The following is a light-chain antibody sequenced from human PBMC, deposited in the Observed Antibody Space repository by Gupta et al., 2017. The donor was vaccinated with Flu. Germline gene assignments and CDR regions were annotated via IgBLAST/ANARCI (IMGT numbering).Light chain of an antibody. V-gene: IGLV1-47*01. CDR1: TTNVGSNY. J-gene: IGLJ3*02. Sequence: TYTCFGNTTNVGSNYLYRYQHFTASAPRLLIYKYDRRYAGTPARFSGSKSATADSLAISGLLAEEEADYFCAARDANMDGWVFGGGTKLTVL. CDR3: AARDANMDGWV. CDR2: KYD.